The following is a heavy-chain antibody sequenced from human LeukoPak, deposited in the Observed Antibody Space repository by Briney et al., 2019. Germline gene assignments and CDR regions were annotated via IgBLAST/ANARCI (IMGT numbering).Heavy chain of an antibody. CDR2: VYDSGST. Sequence: SETLSLTCTVSGGSISSYYWSWLRQPPAKGLEWIGYVYDSGSTNYNPSLRSRVTISLDTSRNQFSLKLRSVTAADTAVYFCASDYRGFTPGWFDDWGQGTLVPVSS. V-gene: IGHV4-59*01. CDR3: ASDYRGFTPGWFDD. J-gene: IGHJ4*02. D-gene: IGHD3-16*02. CDR1: GGSISSYY.